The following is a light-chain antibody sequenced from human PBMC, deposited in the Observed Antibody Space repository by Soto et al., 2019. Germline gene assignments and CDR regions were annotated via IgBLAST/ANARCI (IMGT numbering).Light chain of an antibody. V-gene: IGKV3-20*01. Sequence: EIVLTQSPGTLSLSPGERATLSCRASQSLSNNYLAWYRQRPGQAPRLLIYAASSRATGIPDRFSGSGSGTDFTLTISRLEPEDFAVYYCQQYGTSPPWTFGQGTKVEIK. J-gene: IGKJ1*01. CDR3: QQYGTSPPWT. CDR2: AAS. CDR1: QSLSNNY.